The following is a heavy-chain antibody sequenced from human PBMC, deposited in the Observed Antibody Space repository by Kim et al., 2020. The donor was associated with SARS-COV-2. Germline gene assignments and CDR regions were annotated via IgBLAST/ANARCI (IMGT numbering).Heavy chain of an antibody. CDR3: AGDSFSVFGVVMEYYYYYGVDV. CDR1: GFIFSRSW. D-gene: IGHD3-3*01. J-gene: IGHJ6*02. V-gene: IGHV3-7*03. Sequence: GGSLRLSCATSGFIFSRSWMAWVRQAPGKGLEWVANIKQDGSEEFYVDSVKGRFTISRDNANNSLFLQMNSLRAEDTAVYYCAGDSFSVFGVVMEYYYYYGVDVWGQGTTVTVSS. CDR2: IKQDGSEE.